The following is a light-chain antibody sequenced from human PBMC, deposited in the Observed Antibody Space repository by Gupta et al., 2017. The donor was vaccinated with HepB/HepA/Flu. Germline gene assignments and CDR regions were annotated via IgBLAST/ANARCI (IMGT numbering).Light chain of an antibody. V-gene: IGLV1-47*02. J-gene: IGLJ1*01. CDR1: SSNVGRDN. CDR3: AARDNSRSVYV. CDR2: NDD. Sequence: QPVLTQPPSASGTPGQRVTISCSGSSSNVGRDNVYWSRQLPGTAPKLLIYNDDRRLSGVPDRFFAYKYATSAYVHIIWVRAEDEADYYCAARDNSRSVYVCGNGTWDTVL.